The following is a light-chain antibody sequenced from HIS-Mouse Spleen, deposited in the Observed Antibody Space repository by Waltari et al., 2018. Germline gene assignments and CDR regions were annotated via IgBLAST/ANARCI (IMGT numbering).Light chain of an antibody. J-gene: IGLJ3*02. CDR3: AAWDVSLSGPV. CDR1: SSNIGSNY. V-gene: IGLV1-47*01. Sequence: QSVLTQPPSASGTPGQRVTISCSGSSSNIGSNYVYWYQQLPGTAPKLLFYRNNQRPSGVPDRFSGSKSGTSASLAISGLRSEDEADYYCAAWDVSLSGPVFGGGTKLTVL. CDR2: RNN.